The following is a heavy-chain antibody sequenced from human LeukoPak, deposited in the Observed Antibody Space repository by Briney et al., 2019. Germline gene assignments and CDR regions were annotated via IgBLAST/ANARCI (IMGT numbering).Heavy chain of an antibody. CDR1: GGTFSSYA. J-gene: IGHJ4*02. Sequence: ASVKVSCKASGGTFSSYAISWVRQAPGQGLEWMGRIIPIFGTANYAQKFQGRVTITTDESTSTAYMELSSLRSEDTAVYYRAREPIVGATTEFYFDYWGQGTLVTVSS. D-gene: IGHD1-26*01. V-gene: IGHV1-69*05. CDR3: AREPIVGATTEFYFDY. CDR2: IIPIFGTA.